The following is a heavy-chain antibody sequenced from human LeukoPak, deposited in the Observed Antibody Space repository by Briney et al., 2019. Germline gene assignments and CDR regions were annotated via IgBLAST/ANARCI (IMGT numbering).Heavy chain of an antibody. CDR1: GGSISSYY. D-gene: IGHD2-21*02. V-gene: IGHV4-59*01. J-gene: IGHJ3*02. Sequence: SETLSLTCSVSGGSISSYYWSWIRQPAGKGLEWTGEINHSGSTNYNPSLKSRVTISVDTSKNQFSLKLSSVTAADTAVYYCARDLESGVDSGAFDIWGQGTMVTVSS. CDR2: INHSGST. CDR3: ARDLESGVDSGAFDI.